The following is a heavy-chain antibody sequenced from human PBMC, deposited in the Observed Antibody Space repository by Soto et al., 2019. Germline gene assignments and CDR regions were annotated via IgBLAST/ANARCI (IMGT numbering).Heavy chain of an antibody. CDR1: GFTFSSYG. CDR2: ISYDGSNK. V-gene: IGHV3-30*18. J-gene: IGHJ6*02. CDR3: AKGLVAGGMDV. D-gene: IGHD3-16*01. Sequence: QVQLVESGGGVVQPGRSLRLSCAASGFTFSSYGMHWVRQAPGKGLEWVAVISYDGSNKYYADSVKGRFTISRDNSKNTLYLQMNSLRAEDTAVYYCAKGLVAGGMDVWGQGTTVTVSS.